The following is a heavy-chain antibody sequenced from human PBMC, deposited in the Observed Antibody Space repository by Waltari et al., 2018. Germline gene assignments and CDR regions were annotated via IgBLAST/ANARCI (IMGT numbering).Heavy chain of an antibody. CDR1: GVSITSNRHY. CDR3: ATYIGASVGTAAFDV. D-gene: IGHD5-12*01. J-gene: IGHJ3*01. CDR2: MSYSGAP. Sequence: QLQLQESGPGLVKPSETLSLTCSVSGVSITSNRHYWAWIRQPPGQGLVWIATMSYSGAPYRSPSLESRVTVSRDTSKNQLSLKLVSVTAADTAMYYCATYIGASVGTAAFDVWGQGTMVTVSS. V-gene: IGHV4-39*01.